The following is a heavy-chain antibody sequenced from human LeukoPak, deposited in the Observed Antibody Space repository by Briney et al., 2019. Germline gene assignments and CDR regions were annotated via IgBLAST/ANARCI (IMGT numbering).Heavy chain of an antibody. J-gene: IGHJ4*02. V-gene: IGHV3-30-3*01. CDR1: GFTFSSYA. Sequence: GRSLRLSCAASGFTFSSYAMHWVRQAPGKGLEWVALISYDGSNKYYADSVKGRFTISRDNSKNTLYLQMNSLRAEDTAVYYCARGYCSGGSCCDYWGQGTLVTVSS. CDR2: ISYDGSNK. D-gene: IGHD2-15*01. CDR3: ARGYCSGGSCCDY.